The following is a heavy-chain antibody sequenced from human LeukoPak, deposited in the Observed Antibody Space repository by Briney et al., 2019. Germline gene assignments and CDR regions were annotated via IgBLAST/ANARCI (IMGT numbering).Heavy chain of an antibody. J-gene: IGHJ5*02. V-gene: IGHV1-69*01. CDR2: IIPIFGTA. CDR1: GGTFSSYA. CDR3: AREIRRGAGDWFDP. Sequence: SVKVSCTASGGTFSSYAISWVRQAPGQGLEWMGGIIPIFGTANNAQKFQGRVTITADESTSTAYMELSSLRSEDTAVYYCAREIRRGAGDWFDPWGQGTLVTVSS. D-gene: IGHD1-26*01.